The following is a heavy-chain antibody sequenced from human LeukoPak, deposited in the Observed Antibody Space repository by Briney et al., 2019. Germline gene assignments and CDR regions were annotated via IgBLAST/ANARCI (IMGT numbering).Heavy chain of an antibody. J-gene: IGHJ5*02. CDR3: ARVGSAWYMEYFFDP. CDR2: INPNSGGT. CDR1: GYTFTGYY. D-gene: IGHD6-13*01. V-gene: IGHV1-2*02. Sequence: ASVKVSCKASGYTFTGYYIHWVRQAPGQGLEWMGWINPNSGGTNYAQKFQGRATMTRDTSISTAYMELNRLRSDDTAVYFCARVGSAWYMEYFFDPWGQGTLVTVSS.